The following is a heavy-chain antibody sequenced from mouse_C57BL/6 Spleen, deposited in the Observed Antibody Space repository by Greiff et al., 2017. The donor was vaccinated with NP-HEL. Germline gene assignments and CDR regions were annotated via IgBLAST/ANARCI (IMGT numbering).Heavy chain of an antibody. CDR1: GFTFSDYG. CDR2: ISSGSSTI. Sequence: EVMLVESGGGLVKPGGSLKLSCAASGFTFSDYGMHWVRQAPEKGLEWVAYISSGSSTIYYADTVKGRFTISRDNAKNTLFLQMTSLRSEDTAMYYCASDYDWYFDVWGTGTTVTVSS. J-gene: IGHJ1*03. D-gene: IGHD2-4*01. CDR3: ASDYDWYFDV. V-gene: IGHV5-17*01.